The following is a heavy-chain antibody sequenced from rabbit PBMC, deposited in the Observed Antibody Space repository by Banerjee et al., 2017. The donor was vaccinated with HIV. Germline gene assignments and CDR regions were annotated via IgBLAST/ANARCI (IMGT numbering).Heavy chain of an antibody. D-gene: IGHD4-1*01. Sequence: QLEESGGDLVKPEGSLTITCTASGFSFSSSYWIYWVRQAPGKGLEWIGTIYAGSTGTTYYANWAKGRFTISKTSSTTVTLQMTSLTAADTATYFCARNLAGVIGWNFNLWGQGTLVTVS. V-gene: IGHV1S45*01. J-gene: IGHJ4*01. CDR1: GFSFSSSYW. CDR3: ARNLAGVIGWNFNL. CDR2: IYAGSTGTT.